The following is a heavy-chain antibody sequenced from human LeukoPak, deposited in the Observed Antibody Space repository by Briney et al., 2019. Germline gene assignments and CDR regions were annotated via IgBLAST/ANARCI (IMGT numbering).Heavy chain of an antibody. V-gene: IGHV3-23*01. CDR2: ISTSGRT. CDR3: ARDLDSSGYYHVVDS. Sequence: TGGSLRLSCADSGFTFSSYAMSWVRQAPGKGLELVSLISTSGRTHYAAAVQGRFTMSRDNSKNTLSLHMNSLRAEDTAVYYCARDLDSSGYYHVVDSWGQGALVTVSS. CDR1: GFTFSSYA. D-gene: IGHD3-22*01. J-gene: IGHJ4*02.